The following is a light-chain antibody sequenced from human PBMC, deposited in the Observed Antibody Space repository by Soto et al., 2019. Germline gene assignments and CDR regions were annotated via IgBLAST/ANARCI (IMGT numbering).Light chain of an antibody. CDR2: KAS. V-gene: IGKV1-5*03. CDR3: QQYNSYWT. Sequence: DIQMTQSPSTLSASVGDRVTITCRASQSISSWLAWYQQKPGKAPKLLIYKASSLGSGVPSRFSGSGSGTEFPLTISSLQPDDFATYYCQQYNSYWTFGQGTKVEIK. CDR1: QSISSW. J-gene: IGKJ1*01.